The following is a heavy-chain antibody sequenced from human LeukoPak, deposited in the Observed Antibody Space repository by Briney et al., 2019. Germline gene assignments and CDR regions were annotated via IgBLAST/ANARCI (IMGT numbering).Heavy chain of an antibody. CDR2: ITSSSSNI. Sequence: PGGSLRLSCAASGFIFSTYSMNWVRQAPGKGLEWVSYITSSSSNIYYADSVKGRFTISRDNAKNSLYLQMNSLRDEDTAVYYCARINMVRGVISPPDHWGQGTLVTVSS. CDR3: ARINMVRGVISPPDH. J-gene: IGHJ4*02. CDR1: GFIFSTYS. V-gene: IGHV3-48*02. D-gene: IGHD3-10*01.